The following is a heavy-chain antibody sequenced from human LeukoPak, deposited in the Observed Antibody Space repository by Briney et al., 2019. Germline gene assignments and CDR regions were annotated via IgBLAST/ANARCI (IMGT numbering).Heavy chain of an antibody. J-gene: IGHJ4*02. CDR2: INTHNGNT. CDR1: RYSSTSIG. CDR3: AGGDSYGFVFGF. D-gene: IGHD5-18*01. V-gene: IGHV1-18*01. Sequence: ASVKVSCKPSRYSSTSIGTSSVRHTPGERLEWVGCINTHNGNTDYAQNLQGRVTMTTDTSTSTAYMELRSLGADDTAVYYCAGGDSYGFVFGFWGQGTLVTVAS.